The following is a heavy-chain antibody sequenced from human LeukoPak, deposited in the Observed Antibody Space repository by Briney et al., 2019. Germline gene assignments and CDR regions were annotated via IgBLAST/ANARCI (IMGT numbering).Heavy chain of an antibody. J-gene: IGHJ4*02. CDR1: GLTFSTYW. V-gene: IGHV3-7*01. CDR3: ARGDLDF. CDR2: IREDGSEK. Sequence: GGSLRLSCAASGLTFSTYWMTWVRQAPGKGLEWVATIREDGSEKFYVDSVKGRFTISRDNAKNSVFLQMNSLRVEDTDVYYCARGDLDFWGQGTLVTVSS.